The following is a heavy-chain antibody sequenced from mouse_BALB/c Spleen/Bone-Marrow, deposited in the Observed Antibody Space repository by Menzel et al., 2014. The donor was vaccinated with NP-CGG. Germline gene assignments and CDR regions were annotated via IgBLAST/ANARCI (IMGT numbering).Heavy chain of an antibody. V-gene: IGHV2-9*02. J-gene: IGHJ3*01. CDR1: GFSLTSYC. D-gene: IGHD2-4*01. Sequence: VRRVGAGAGLGAPPPSLSIPCTVSGFSLTSYCVHWVRQPPGKGLEWLGGIMAGGSTNYNSALMSRLRISKDNSKSQVFLKMNSLQTDDTAMYYCAREGSTMITTPFAYWGQGTLVTVSA. CDR3: AREGSTMITTPFAY. CDR2: IMAGGST.